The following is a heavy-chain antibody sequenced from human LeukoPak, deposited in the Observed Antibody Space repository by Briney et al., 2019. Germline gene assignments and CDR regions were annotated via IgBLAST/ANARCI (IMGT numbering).Heavy chain of an antibody. CDR1: GGTFSSYA. Sequence: SVKVSCKASGGTFSSYAISWVRQAPGQGLEWMGGIIPIFGTANYAQKFQGRVTITADESTSTAYMELSSLRSDDTAVYYCARDLKRSRARWENLGLDPWGQGTLVTVSS. CDR2: IIPIFGTA. CDR3: ARDLKRSRARWENLGLDP. V-gene: IGHV1-69*13. J-gene: IGHJ5*02. D-gene: IGHD3-16*01.